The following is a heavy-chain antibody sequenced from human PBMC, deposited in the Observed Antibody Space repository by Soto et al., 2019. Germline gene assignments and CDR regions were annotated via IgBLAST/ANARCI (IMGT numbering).Heavy chain of an antibody. J-gene: IGHJ4*02. Sequence: HPGGSLRLSCAVSGFTFSNYGMHWVRQAPGKGLEWVTVISFDGKVKFYADSVKGRFTISRDNSKNTLYLQMNSLRLDDTAVYYCAKEITPRSSNGWPFDSWGQGTLVTVSS. D-gene: IGHD6-19*01. V-gene: IGHV3-30*18. CDR3: AKEITPRSSNGWPFDS. CDR2: ISFDGKVK. CDR1: GFTFSNYG.